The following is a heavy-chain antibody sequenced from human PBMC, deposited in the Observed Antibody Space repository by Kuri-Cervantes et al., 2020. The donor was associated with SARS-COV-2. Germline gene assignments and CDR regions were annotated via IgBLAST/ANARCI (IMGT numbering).Heavy chain of an antibody. CDR3: ARDGGGYYDSSGYYGQLGFDY. Sequence: SETLSLTCTVSGYPISSRNYYWGWIRQPPGKGLEWIASIYYSGSTYYNPSLKSRVTISVDTSKNQFSLRLSSVTAADTAVYYCARDGGGYYDSSGYYGQLGFDYWGQGTLVTVSS. CDR1: GYPISSRNYY. J-gene: IGHJ4*02. CDR2: IYYSGST. V-gene: IGHV4-39*02. D-gene: IGHD3-22*01.